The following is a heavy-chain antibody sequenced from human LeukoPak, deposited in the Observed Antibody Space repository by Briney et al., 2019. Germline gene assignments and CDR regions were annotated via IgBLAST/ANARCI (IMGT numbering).Heavy chain of an antibody. CDR3: ARGPLHVALSSGYLKWLDP. CDR1: GSSFRSST. D-gene: IGHD3-22*01. Sequence: ASVKVSCKASGSSFRSSTFAWVRQAPGRGLEWVGGIIPIFGTANYALEFQGRATITTDESTSTVYMELSSLRSEDTAMYYCARGPLHVALSSGYLKWLDPWGQGSLVTVSS. CDR2: IIPIFGTA. J-gene: IGHJ5*02. V-gene: IGHV1-69*05.